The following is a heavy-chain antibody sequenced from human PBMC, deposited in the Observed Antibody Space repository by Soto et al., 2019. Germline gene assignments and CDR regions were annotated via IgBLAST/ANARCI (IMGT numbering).Heavy chain of an antibody. CDR2: ISLYSDGT. CDR3: ARVVPGAEAWFGP. J-gene: IGHJ5*02. V-gene: IGHV1-18*01. Sequence: QVQLVQSVGEVKRPGASVKVSCKTSGYTFSNYGITWVRQAPGQPLEWLGWISLYSDGTNYAQKFQGRVSMTTATSTTTAYMELRSLRSDDTAVYYCARVVPGAEAWFGPWGQGTLVTVSS. CDR1: GYTFSNYG. D-gene: IGHD2-2*01.